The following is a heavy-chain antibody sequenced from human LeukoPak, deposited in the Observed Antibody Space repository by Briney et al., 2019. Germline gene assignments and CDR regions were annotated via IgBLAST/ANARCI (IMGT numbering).Heavy chain of an antibody. D-gene: IGHD3-10*01. V-gene: IGHV1-2*02. Sequence: ASVKVSCKDSGYTFTGYYMHCVRQAPGQGLEWMRWINPNSGGTNYAQKFQGRVTMTRDTSISTAYMELSRLRSDDTAVYYCARVPHMVRGDWSFDYWGQGTLVTVSS. J-gene: IGHJ4*02. CDR2: INPNSGGT. CDR1: GYTFTGYY. CDR3: ARVPHMVRGDWSFDY.